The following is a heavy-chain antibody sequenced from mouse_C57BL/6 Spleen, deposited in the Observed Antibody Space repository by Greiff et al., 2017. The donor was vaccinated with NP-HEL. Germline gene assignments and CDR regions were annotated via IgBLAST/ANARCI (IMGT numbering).Heavy chain of an antibody. CDR2: ISYDGSN. J-gene: IGHJ2*01. V-gene: IGHV3-6*01. Sequence: EVKLMESGPGLVKPSQSLSLTCSVTGYSITSGYYWNWIRQFPGNKLEWMGYISYDGSNNYNPSLKNRISITLDTSKNQFFLKLNSVTTEDTATYYCETIYYGYDLDYWGQGTTLTVSS. CDR3: ETIYYGYDLDY. CDR1: GYSITSGYY. D-gene: IGHD2-2*01.